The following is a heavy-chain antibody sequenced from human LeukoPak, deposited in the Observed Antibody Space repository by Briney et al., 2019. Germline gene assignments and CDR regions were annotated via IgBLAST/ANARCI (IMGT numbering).Heavy chain of an antibody. CDR2: ISYDGSNK. CDR1: GFTFSSYA. D-gene: IGHD3-10*01. Sequence: GGSLRLSCAASGFTFSSYAMHWVRQAPGKGLEWVAVISYDGSNKYYADSVKGRFTISRDNSKNTLYLQVNSLRAEDTAVYYCARDQSHGLLVRGGFDYWGQGTQVTVSS. CDR3: ARDQSHGLLVRGGFDY. J-gene: IGHJ4*02. V-gene: IGHV3-30-3*01.